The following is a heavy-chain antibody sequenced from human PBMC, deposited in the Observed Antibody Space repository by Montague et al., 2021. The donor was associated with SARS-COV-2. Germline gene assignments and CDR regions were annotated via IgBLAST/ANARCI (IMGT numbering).Heavy chain of an antibody. CDR1: GSTFSSYA. CDR3: ARSAWGGYRDAFDI. CDR2: ISYDGSNK. Sequence: SLSLSCSASGSTFSSYAMHWVRQAPGKGLEWVAVISYDGSNKYYADSVKGQFTISRDNSKNTLYLQMNSLRAEDTAVYYCARSAWGGYRDAFDIWGQGTMVTVSS. D-gene: IGHD3-16*02. J-gene: IGHJ3*02. V-gene: IGHV3-30-3*01.